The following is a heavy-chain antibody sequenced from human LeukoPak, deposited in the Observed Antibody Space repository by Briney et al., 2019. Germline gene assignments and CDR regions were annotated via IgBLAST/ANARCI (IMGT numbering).Heavy chain of an antibody. CDR3: ARENYDFETFDP. V-gene: IGHV4-39*02. Sequence: PSETLSLTCIVSGGSISSSSYYWGWIRQPPGKGLEWIGSIYYSGSTYYNPSLKSRVTISVDTSKNQFSLKLSSVTAADTAVYYCARENYDFETFDPWGQGTLVTVSS. D-gene: IGHD3-3*01. J-gene: IGHJ5*02. CDR1: GGSISSSSYY. CDR2: IYYSGST.